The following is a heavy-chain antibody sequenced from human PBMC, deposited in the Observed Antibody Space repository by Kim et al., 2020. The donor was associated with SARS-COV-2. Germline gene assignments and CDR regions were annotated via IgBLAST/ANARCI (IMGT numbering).Heavy chain of an antibody. V-gene: IGHV3-30*04. CDR2: ISYDGSNK. J-gene: IGHJ6*02. CDR3: ARDIAVAGTVVPRYYGMDV. Sequence: GSLRLSCAASGFTFSSYAMHWVRQAPGKGLEWVAVISYDGSNKYYADSVKGRFTISRDNSKNTLYLQMNSLRAEDTAVYYCARDIAVAGTVVPRYYGMDVWGQGTTVTVSS. D-gene: IGHD6-19*01. CDR1: GFTFSSYA.